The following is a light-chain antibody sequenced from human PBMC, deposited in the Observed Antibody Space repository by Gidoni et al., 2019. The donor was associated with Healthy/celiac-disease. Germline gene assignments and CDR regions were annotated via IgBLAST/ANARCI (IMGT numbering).Light chain of an antibody. V-gene: IGKV3-11*01. Sequence: EIVLTQSPATLSLSPGERATLAFRASQSVSSYLAWYQQKPGQAPRLLIYDASNRATGIPARFSGSGSGTDFPLTISSLEPEDFAVYYCQPRSNWPPGYTFGQGTKLEIK. CDR3: QPRSNWPPGYT. CDR2: DAS. J-gene: IGKJ2*01. CDR1: QSVSSY.